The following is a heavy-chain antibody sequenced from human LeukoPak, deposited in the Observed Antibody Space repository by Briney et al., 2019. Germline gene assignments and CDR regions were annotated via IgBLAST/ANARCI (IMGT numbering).Heavy chain of an antibody. J-gene: IGHJ4*02. V-gene: IGHV4-59*01. CDR2: MQSTGNS. Sequence: SETLSLTCTVSGGSISTYYWNWIRKPPGKGLEWIGYMQSTGNSNYNPSLKNRVNIFVDMSKNQFVLNLRSVTAADTAVYYCARDKRHSYGRYFDPWGQGMLVTVSS. D-gene: IGHD5-18*01. CDR3: ARDKRHSYGRYFDP. CDR1: GGSISTYY.